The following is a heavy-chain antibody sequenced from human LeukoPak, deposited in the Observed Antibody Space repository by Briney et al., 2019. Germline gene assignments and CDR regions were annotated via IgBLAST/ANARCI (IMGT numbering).Heavy chain of an antibody. CDR2: ISAYNGNT. CDR3: ARKHTRYSSSSLGY. Sequence: ASVKVSCKASGGTFSSYAISWVRQAPGQGLEWMGWISAYNGNTNYAQKLQGRVTMTTDTSTSTAYMELRSLRSDDTAVYYCARKHTRYSSSSLGYWGQGTLVTVSS. CDR1: GGTFSSYA. V-gene: IGHV1-18*01. J-gene: IGHJ4*02. D-gene: IGHD6-6*01.